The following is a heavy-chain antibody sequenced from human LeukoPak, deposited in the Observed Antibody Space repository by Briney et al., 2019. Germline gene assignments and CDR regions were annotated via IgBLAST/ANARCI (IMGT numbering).Heavy chain of an antibody. CDR1: GFRFTGFW. CDR3: AREVDRSFGY. D-gene: IGHD2-15*01. J-gene: IGHJ4*02. V-gene: IGHV3-7*01. Sequence: PGGSLRLSCAASGFRFTGFWMSWVRQAPGKGPEWVANINQESTETYYVDSVRGRFTISRDNAENSLSLQMNSLRVEDTAVYYCAREVDRSFGYWGQGNLVTVSS. CDR2: INQESTET.